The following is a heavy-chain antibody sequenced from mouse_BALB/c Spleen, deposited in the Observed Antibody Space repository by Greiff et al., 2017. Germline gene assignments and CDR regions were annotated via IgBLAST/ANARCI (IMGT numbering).Heavy chain of an antibody. Sequence: EVKVEESGGGLVQPGGSRKLSCAASGFTFSSFGMHWVRQAPEKGLEWVAYISSGSSTIYYADTVKGRFTISRDNPKNTLFLQMTSLRSEDTAMYYCARYSGSSWAMDYWGQGTSVTVSS. J-gene: IGHJ4*01. D-gene: IGHD1-1*01. CDR1: GFTFSSFG. CDR3: ARYSGSSWAMDY. V-gene: IGHV5-17*02. CDR2: ISSGSSTI.